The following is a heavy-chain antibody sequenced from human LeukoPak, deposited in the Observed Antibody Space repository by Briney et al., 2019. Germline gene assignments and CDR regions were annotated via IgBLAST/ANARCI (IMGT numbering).Heavy chain of an antibody. V-gene: IGHV4-61*01. Sequence: NTSETLSLTCTVSGGSISSSSYYWSWIRQPPGKGLEWIGYIYYSGSTNYNPSLKSRVTISVDTSKNQFSLKLSSVTAADTAVYYCARDFRDGYKVGAFDIWGQGTMVTVSS. D-gene: IGHD5-24*01. J-gene: IGHJ3*02. CDR1: GGSISSSSYY. CDR2: IYYSGST. CDR3: ARDFRDGYKVGAFDI.